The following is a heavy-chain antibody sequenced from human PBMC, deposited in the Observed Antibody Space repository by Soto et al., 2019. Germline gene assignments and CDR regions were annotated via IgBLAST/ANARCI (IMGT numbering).Heavy chain of an antibody. D-gene: IGHD2-2*01. Sequence: SETLSLTCAVYGGSFSGYYWSWIRQPPGKGLEWIGEINHSGSTNYNPSLKSRVTISVDTSKNQFSLKLTSVTAADTAVYYCARGLHQLPPGGYWGQGTLVTVSS. CDR3: ARGLHQLPPGGY. CDR1: GGSFSGYY. CDR2: INHSGST. J-gene: IGHJ4*02. V-gene: IGHV4-34*01.